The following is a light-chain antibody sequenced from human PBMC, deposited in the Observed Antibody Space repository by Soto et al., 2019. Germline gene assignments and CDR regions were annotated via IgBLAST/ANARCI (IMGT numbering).Light chain of an antibody. V-gene: IGLV2-14*01. CDR1: SSDVGGYNY. CDR2: DVS. J-gene: IGLJ2*01. CDR3: SSYTGTSTPVV. Sequence: QSALTQPASVSGSPGQSITISCTGTSSDVGGYNYVSWYQQHPGKAPKLMIYDVSNRPSGVSNRFSGSKSGNTASLTISGLQAEDEAEYYCSSYTGTSTPVVFGGGTQLTVL.